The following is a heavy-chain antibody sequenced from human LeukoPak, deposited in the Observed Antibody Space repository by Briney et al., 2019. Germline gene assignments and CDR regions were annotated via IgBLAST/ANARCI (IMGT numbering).Heavy chain of an antibody. CDR3: ARNTYYDFWSGYSSADV. D-gene: IGHD3-3*01. CDR2: IYSGGST. Sequence: GGSLRLSCAASGFTVSSNYMSWVRQAPGKGLEWVSVIYSGGSTYYADSVNGRFTISRDNSKNTLYLQMNSLRAEDTAVYYCARNTYYDFWSGYSSADVWGKGTTVTVSS. V-gene: IGHV3-66*02. CDR1: GFTVSSNY. J-gene: IGHJ6*04.